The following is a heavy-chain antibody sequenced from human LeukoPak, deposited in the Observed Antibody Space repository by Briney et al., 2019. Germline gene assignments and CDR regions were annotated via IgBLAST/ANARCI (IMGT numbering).Heavy chain of an antibody. J-gene: IGHJ4*02. Sequence: GGSLRLSCAASGFTFSSYNMDWVRQAPGKGLEWVSSISRSRSHISYADSLKGRFTMSSDNARNSLYLQMISLRADDTAVYYCARGLGYCSGGTCHHYFDYWGQGTLVTVSS. V-gene: IGHV3-21*01. CDR3: ARGLGYCSGGTCHHYFDY. CDR1: GFTFSSYN. CDR2: ISRSRSHI. D-gene: IGHD2-15*01.